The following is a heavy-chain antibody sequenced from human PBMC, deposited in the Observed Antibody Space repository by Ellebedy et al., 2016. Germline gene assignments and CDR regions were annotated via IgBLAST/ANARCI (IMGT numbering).Heavy chain of an antibody. V-gene: IGHV3-30*04. CDR2: MSFDGRRE. CDR1: GFSFSSFV. CDR3: TRDRGYFESSLGSYYKDYMDV. D-gene: IGHD5-12*01. Sequence: GGSLRLSXETSGFSFSSFVMHWVRQAPGKGLEWVAVMSFDGRREYYADSVKGRFTISRDNSKNALYLQMNSLRPEDTAIYYCTRDRGYFESSLGSYYKDYMDVWGNGTMVTVSS. J-gene: IGHJ6*03.